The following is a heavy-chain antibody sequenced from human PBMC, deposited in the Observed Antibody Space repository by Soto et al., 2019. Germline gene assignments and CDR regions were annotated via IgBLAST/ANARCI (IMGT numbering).Heavy chain of an antibody. J-gene: IGHJ5*02. CDR1: GASMSSGGYY. V-gene: IGHV4-31*03. Sequence: SSETLSLTCTVSGASMSSGGYYWTWTRQSPGKGLEWIGYIYYSGSTYYNPSLESRVAISLDTSRSQFSLTLHSVTAADTAIYYCARDRHNNYFDPWGQGTLVTVSS. CDR2: IYYSGST. CDR3: ARDRHNNYFDP. D-gene: IGHD6-6*01.